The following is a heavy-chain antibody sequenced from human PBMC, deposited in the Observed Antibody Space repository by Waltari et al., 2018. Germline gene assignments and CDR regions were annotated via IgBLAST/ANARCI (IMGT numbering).Heavy chain of an antibody. Sequence: QVQLVQPGSELQQPGASVHLSCKASGYTFSQYAIHWVRQAPGQGLEWMGWINTNTGTPTYTEGFTGRFVFAVDTSVSTATLQIDSLQPEDTAFYYCAKAYSWNDVDWFAPWGQGTLVTVSS. V-gene: IGHV7-4-1*01. J-gene: IGHJ5*02. D-gene: IGHD1-1*01. CDR3: AKAYSWNDVDWFAP. CDR2: INTNTGTP. CDR1: GYTFSQYA.